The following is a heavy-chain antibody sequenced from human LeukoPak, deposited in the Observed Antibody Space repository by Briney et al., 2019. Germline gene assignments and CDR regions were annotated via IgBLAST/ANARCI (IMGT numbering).Heavy chain of an antibody. CDR2: ISSNGGST. Sequence: PGGSLRLSCSASGFAFSSSPMHWVRQAPGKGLEYVSTISSNGGSTFYADSVKGRFTISRDSSRNTLYLQMSSLRAEDTDVYYCVRRGYSYGFDYWGQGTLVTVSS. CDR3: VRRGYSYGFDY. CDR1: GFAFSSSP. V-gene: IGHV3-64D*09. J-gene: IGHJ4*02. D-gene: IGHD5-18*01.